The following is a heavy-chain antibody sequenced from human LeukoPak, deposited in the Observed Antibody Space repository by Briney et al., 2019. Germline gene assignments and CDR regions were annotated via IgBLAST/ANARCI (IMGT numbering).Heavy chain of an antibody. V-gene: IGHV3-30-3*01. Sequence: GGSLRLSCAASGFTFSSYAMHWVRQAPGKGLEWVAVISYDGSNKYYADSVKGRFTISRDNSKNTLYLQMNSLRAEDTAVYYCARDLKSPGVTTPFFDYWGQGTLVTVSS. J-gene: IGHJ4*02. D-gene: IGHD4-17*01. CDR2: ISYDGSNK. CDR3: ARDLKSPGVTTPFFDY. CDR1: GFTFSSYA.